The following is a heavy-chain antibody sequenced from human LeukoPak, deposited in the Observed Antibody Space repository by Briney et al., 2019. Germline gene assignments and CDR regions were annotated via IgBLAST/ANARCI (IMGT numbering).Heavy chain of an antibody. J-gene: IGHJ4*02. CDR2: INPNNGAT. D-gene: IGHD1-26*01. CDR1: GYTFTGYY. CDR3: ARESGSYHGNDY. V-gene: IGHV1-2*06. Sequence: ASVKVSCKASGYTFTGYYMHWVRQAPGQGLEWMGRINPNNGATNYAQKLQGRVTITGDTSISTAYMELSSLRSDDTAVYYCARESGSYHGNDYWGQGTLVTVSS.